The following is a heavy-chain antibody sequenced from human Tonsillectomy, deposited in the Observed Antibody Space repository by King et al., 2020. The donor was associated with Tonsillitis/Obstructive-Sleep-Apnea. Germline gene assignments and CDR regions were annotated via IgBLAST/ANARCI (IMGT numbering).Heavy chain of an antibody. Sequence: QLVESGGGLVKPGGSLRVSCAASGFTFTDYYMSWIRQAPGKGLEWVSYITSSSSYTNYADSVKGRFTISRDNAKNSLYLQMNSLRAEDTAVYYCARGPGYCSSTSCRGHFDYWGQGTLVTDSS. CDR3: ARGPGYCSSTSCRGHFDY. CDR1: GFTFTDYY. J-gene: IGHJ4*02. V-gene: IGHV3-11*05. D-gene: IGHD2-2*01. CDR2: ITSSSSYT.